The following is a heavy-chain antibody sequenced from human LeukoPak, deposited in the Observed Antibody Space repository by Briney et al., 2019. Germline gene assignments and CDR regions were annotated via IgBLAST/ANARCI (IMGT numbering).Heavy chain of an antibody. J-gene: IGHJ4*02. V-gene: IGHV4-59*01. CDR2: IYYSGST. CDR3: AREYDIVATRFFDY. CDR1: GGSFSGYY. Sequence: SETLSLTCAVYGGSFSGYYWSWIRQPPGKGLEWIGYIYYSGSTNYNPSLKSRVTISVDTSKNQFSLKLSSVTAADTAVYYCAREYDIVATRFFDYWGQGTLVTVSS. D-gene: IGHD5-12*01.